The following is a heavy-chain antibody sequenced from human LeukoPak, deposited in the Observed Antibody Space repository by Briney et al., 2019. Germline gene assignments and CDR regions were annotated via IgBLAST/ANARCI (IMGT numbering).Heavy chain of an antibody. Sequence: GGSLRLSCAASGFIFSAYIMAWVRQAPGKGLEWIGRIRKKKDRYTTEYAASVKGRFVVSRDDSKDSMFLQMNRLETEDTAVYYCTREGGEGDYTAFDIWGQGTMVTVSS. V-gene: IGHV3-72*01. CDR3: TREGGEGDYTAFDI. J-gene: IGHJ3*02. D-gene: IGHD3-16*01. CDR2: IRKKKDRYTT. CDR1: GFIFSAYI.